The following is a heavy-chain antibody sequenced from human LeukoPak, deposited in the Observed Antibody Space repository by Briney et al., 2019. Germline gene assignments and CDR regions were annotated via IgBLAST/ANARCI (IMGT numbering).Heavy chain of an antibody. CDR3: ARDATQYLRYGYFDY. Sequence: GRSLRLSCAASGFTFSSSAMNWVRQAPGKGLEWVSSINQISSHIYYAESVRGRFSISRDNAKNSVYLQMNSLRAEDTAIYYCARDATQYLRYGYFDYWGPGILVTVSS. CDR1: GFTFSSSA. V-gene: IGHV3-21*01. CDR2: INQISSHI. J-gene: IGHJ4*02. D-gene: IGHD3-9*01.